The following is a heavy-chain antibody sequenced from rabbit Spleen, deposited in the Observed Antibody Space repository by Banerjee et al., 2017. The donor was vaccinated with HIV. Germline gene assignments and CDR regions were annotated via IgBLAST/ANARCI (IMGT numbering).Heavy chain of an antibody. D-gene: IGHD4-2*01. Sequence: QSLEESGGDLVKPGASLTLTCKASGLDFSNNYYMCWVRQAPGKGLEWIACIYTVGGNTWYASWVNGRFTITRSTSLNTVTLQMTSLTAADTATYFCARSIDYAGWGLDLWGPGTLVTVS. CDR3: ARSIDYAGWGLDL. CDR2: IYTVGGNT. CDR1: GLDFSNNYY. V-gene: IGHV1S43*01. J-gene: IGHJ4*01.